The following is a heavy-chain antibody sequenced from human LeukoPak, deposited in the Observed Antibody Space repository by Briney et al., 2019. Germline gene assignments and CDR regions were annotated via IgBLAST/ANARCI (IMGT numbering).Heavy chain of an antibody. CDR2: ISSSSSYI. D-gene: IGHD4-17*01. CDR1: GFTFSSYA. CDR3: ATSYGDESWVDY. V-gene: IGHV3-21*01. J-gene: IGHJ4*02. Sequence: GGSLRLSCAASGFTFSSYAMSWVRQAPGKGLEWVSSISSSSSYIYYADSVKGRFTISRDNAKNSLYLQMNSLRAEDTAVYYCATSYGDESWVDYWGQGTLVTVSS.